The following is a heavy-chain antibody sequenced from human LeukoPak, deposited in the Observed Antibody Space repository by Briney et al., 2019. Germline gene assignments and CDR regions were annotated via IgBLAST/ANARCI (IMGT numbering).Heavy chain of an antibody. CDR2: IGRDGTAI. CDR3: ARLWSGLTMSGFLDS. V-gene: IGHV3-11*01. CDR1: GFTFNDYY. D-gene: IGHD3-3*01. J-gene: IGHJ1*01. Sequence: GGSLRLSCVASGFTFNDYYMGWIRQAPGKGLEWVSYIGRDGTAIYYADSAKGRFTISRDNTEKSLYLQMNSLRADDSAVYFCARLWSGLTMSGFLDSWGQGTPVTVSS.